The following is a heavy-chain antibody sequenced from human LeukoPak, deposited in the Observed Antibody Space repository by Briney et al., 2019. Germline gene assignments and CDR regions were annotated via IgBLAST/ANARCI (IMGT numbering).Heavy chain of an antibody. Sequence: GGSLRLSCAASGFTFSNYWMKWVRQAPGKGLEGVASIKEDGSDKYYVDSVKGRFSISRDNAKNSLYLQMNSLRTEDTAVYYCAKGGHFNFDYWGQGTLVTVSS. V-gene: IGHV3-7*01. D-gene: IGHD5-12*01. J-gene: IGHJ4*02. CDR1: GFTFSNYW. CDR3: AKGGHFNFDY. CDR2: IKEDGSDK.